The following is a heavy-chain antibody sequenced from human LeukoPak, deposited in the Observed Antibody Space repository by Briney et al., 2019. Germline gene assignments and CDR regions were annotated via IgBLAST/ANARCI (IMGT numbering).Heavy chain of an antibody. CDR2: IYYSGST. CDR3: ARLLDYYDSSGYFEGGYYFDY. Sequence: SETLSLTCAVYGGSFSGYYWSWIRQPPGKGLEWIGSIYYSGSTYYNPSLKSRVTISVDTSKNQFSLKLSSVTAADTAVYYCARLLDYYDSSGYFEGGYYFDYWGQGTLVTVSS. D-gene: IGHD3-22*01. V-gene: IGHV4-34*01. J-gene: IGHJ4*02. CDR1: GGSFSGYY.